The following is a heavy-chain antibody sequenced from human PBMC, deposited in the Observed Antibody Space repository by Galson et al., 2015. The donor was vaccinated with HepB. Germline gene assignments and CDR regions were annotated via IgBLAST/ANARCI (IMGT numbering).Heavy chain of an antibody. CDR3: ARGVYYYDSSGYSYDAFDI. CDR1: GGTFSSYA. Sequence: SVKVSCKASGGTFSSYAISWVRQAPGQGLEWMGGIIPIFGTANYAQKFQGRVTITADESTSTAYMELSSLRSEDTAVYYCARGVYYYDSSGYSYDAFDIWGQGTMVTVSS. J-gene: IGHJ3*02. D-gene: IGHD3-22*01. CDR2: IIPIFGTA. V-gene: IGHV1-69*13.